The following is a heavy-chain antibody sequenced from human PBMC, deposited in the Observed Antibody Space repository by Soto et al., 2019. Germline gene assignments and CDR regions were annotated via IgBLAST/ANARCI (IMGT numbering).Heavy chain of an antibody. CDR2: IWDDGSNK. D-gene: IGHD3-22*01. Sequence: QVQLVESGGGVVQPWRSLRLSCAASGFTFSSYGMHWDRQAPGKGLEWVAVIWDDGSNKYYADSVNGRFTISTDNSKNTLYLQMNSLRAEGTAVYYCARDPPYYYYDSSGSKSYFDYWGQGTLVTVSS. J-gene: IGHJ4*02. V-gene: IGHV3-33*01. CDR3: ARDPPYYYYDSSGSKSYFDY. CDR1: GFTFSSYG.